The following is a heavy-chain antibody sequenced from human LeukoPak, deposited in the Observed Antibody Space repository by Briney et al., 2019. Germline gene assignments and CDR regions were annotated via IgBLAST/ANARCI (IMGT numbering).Heavy chain of an antibody. D-gene: IGHD6-19*01. CDR1: GFTFSSYS. J-gene: IGHJ4*02. Sequence: GGSLRLSCAASGFTFSSYSMNWVRQAPGKGLEWVSYISSSSSTIYYADSVMGRFTISRDNAKNSLYLQMNSLRAEDTAVYYCASFSSGFVYWGQGTLVTVSS. CDR3: ASFSSGFVY. CDR2: ISSSSSTI. V-gene: IGHV3-48*01.